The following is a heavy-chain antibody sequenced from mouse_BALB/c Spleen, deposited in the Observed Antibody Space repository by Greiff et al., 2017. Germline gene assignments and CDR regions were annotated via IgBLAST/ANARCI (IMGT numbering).Heavy chain of an antibody. CDR3: ANGDAMDY. CDR2: ISSGGSYT. Sequence: EVMLVESGGGLVKPGGSLKLSCAASGFTFSSYAMSWVRQSPEKRLEWVAEISSGGSYTYYPDTVTGRFTLSRDNAKNTLYLEMSSLGSEDTAMYYCANGDAMDYWGQGTSVTVSS. CDR1: GFTFSSYA. V-gene: IGHV5-9-4*01. J-gene: IGHJ4*01.